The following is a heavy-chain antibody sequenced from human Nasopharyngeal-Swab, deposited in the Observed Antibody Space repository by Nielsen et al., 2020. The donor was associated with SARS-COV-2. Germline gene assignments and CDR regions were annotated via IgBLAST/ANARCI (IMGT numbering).Heavy chain of an antibody. J-gene: IGHJ6*02. Sequence: VRQAPGRGLEWVAVISYDGSNKYYADSVKGRFTISRDNSKNTLYLQMNSLRAEDTAVYYCAKDHYYGSGSYKKSYYGMDVWGQGTTVTVSS. D-gene: IGHD3-10*01. CDR3: AKDHYYGSGSYKKSYYGMDV. V-gene: IGHV3-30*18. CDR2: ISYDGSNK.